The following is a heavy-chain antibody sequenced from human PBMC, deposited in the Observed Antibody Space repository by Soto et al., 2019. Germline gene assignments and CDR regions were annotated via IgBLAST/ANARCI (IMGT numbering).Heavy chain of an antibody. J-gene: IGHJ4*02. Sequence: PSETLSLTCTVSGGSISSVGYYWIWIRQHPGKGLEWIGYIYYSGSTYYNPSLKSRVTISVDTSKNQFSLKLSSVTAADTAVYYCARVQIRSYQLIDPGATYYFGDWGQGSLVT. CDR3: ARVQIRSYQLIDPGATYYFGD. V-gene: IGHV4-31*03. CDR1: GGSISSVGYY. CDR2: IYYSGST. D-gene: IGHD2-2*02.